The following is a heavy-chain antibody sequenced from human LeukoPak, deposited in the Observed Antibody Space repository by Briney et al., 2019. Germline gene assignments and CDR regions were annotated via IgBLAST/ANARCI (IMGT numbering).Heavy chain of an antibody. D-gene: IGHD5-24*01. CDR1: GFTFSSYG. V-gene: IGHV3-30*04. CDR2: ISYDGSNK. CDR3: ARGFKDGYLLYYYYGMDV. J-gene: IGHJ6*02. Sequence: PGRSLRLSCAASGFTFSSYGMHWVRQAPGKGLEWVAVISYDGSNKYYADSVKGRFTISRDNSKNTLYLQMNSLRAEDTAVYYCARGFKDGYLLYYYYGMDVWGQGTTVTVSS.